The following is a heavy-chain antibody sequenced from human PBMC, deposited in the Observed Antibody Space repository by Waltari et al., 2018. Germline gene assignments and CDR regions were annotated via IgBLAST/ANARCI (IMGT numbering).Heavy chain of an antibody. D-gene: IGHD6-13*01. J-gene: IGHJ4*02. V-gene: IGHV1-3*01. CDR3: AREGPPYSSSWHHFDY. CDR2: INAGNGNT. Sequence: QFQLVQSGAEVKKPGASVKVSCKASGYTFTSYALHLVRQAPGQRLEWMGWINAGNGNTKYSQKFQGRVTMTRDTAASTAYMELSSMRSEDTAVYYCAREGPPYSSSWHHFDYWGQGTLVTVSS. CDR1: GYTFTSYA.